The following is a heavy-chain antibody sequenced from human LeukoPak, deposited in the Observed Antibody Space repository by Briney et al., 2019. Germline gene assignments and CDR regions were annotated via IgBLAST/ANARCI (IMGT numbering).Heavy chain of an antibody. Sequence: GGSLRLSCAASGFTFSSYWMSWVRQAPGKGLEWVANIRQDGSDKYYVDSVKGRFTISRDNAKNSLYLQINSLRAEDTAVYYCARKTVVGSYFDYWGQGTPVTVSS. CDR2: IRQDGSDK. CDR3: ARKTVVGSYFDY. J-gene: IGHJ4*02. CDR1: GFTFSSYW. D-gene: IGHD4-23*01. V-gene: IGHV3-7*03.